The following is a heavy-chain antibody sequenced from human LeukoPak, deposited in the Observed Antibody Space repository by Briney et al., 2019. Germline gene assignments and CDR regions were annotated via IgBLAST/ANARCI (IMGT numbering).Heavy chain of an antibody. V-gene: IGHV4-59*08. CDR1: GGSISSNY. CDR3: ARKGDYFDY. J-gene: IGHJ4*02. Sequence: SETLSLTCTVSGGSISSNYWSWIRQPPGKGLEWMGYVYYSGSTNYNPSLNNRVTMSLDTSKNQFSLKLSSVTAADTAVYYCARKGDYFDYWGQGTLVTVST. CDR2: VYYSGST.